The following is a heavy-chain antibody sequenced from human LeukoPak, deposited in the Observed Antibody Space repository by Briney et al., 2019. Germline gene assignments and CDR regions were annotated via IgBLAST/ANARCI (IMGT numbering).Heavy chain of an antibody. CDR1: GYTFTGYY. J-gene: IGHJ4*02. V-gene: IGHV1-2*02. CDR2: INPNSGGT. D-gene: IGHD1-26*01. Sequence: VASVKVSCKASGYTFTGYYMHWVRQAPGQGLEWMGWINPNSGGTNYAQKFQGRVTMTRDTSISTAYMELSRLRSDDTAVYYCARVRWWELLEEYYFDYWGQGTLVTVSS. CDR3: ARVRWWELLEEYYFDY.